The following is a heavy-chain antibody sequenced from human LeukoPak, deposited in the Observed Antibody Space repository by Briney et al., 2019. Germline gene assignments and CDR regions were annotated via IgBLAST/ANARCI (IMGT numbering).Heavy chain of an antibody. CDR2: IYSDGST. CDR3: ARSGVLRYFGNS. V-gene: IGHV3-66*01. CDR1: GFTVSSSY. Sequence: PGGSLRLSCAASGFTVSSSYMTWVRQAPGKGLEWVSVIYSDGSTYYAGSVEGRFNISRDVSKNTVYLQMKSLRADDTAVYYCARSGVLRYFGNSWGQGTLVTVSS. J-gene: IGHJ4*02. D-gene: IGHD3-9*01.